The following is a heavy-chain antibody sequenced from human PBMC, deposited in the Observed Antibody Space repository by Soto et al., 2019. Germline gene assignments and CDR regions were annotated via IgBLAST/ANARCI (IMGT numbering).Heavy chain of an antibody. CDR1: GGSISSYY. CDR2: IYYSGST. D-gene: IGHD1-20*01. J-gene: IGHJ6*03. CDR3: ARLADGWYDYRYYMDV. V-gene: IGHV4-59*08. Sequence: SETLSLTCTVSGGSISSYYWSWIRQPPGKGLEWIGYIYYSGSTNYNPSLKSRVTISVDTSKNQFSLKLSSVTAADTAVYYCARLADGWYDYRYYMDVWGKGTTVTVSS.